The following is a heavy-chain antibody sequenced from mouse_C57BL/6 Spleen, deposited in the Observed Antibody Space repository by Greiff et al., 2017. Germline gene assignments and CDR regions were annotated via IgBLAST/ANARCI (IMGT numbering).Heavy chain of an antibody. CDR2: IYPGDGDT. D-gene: IGHD6-1*01. CDR1: GYAFSSYW. CDR3: ARESSLLARDY. J-gene: IGHJ4*01. Sequence: QVQLQQSGAELVKPGASVKISCKASGYAFSSYWMNWVKQRPGKGLEWIGQIYPGDGDTNYNGKFKGKATLTADKSSSTAYMQLSSLTSEDSAVYFCARESSLLARDYWGQGTSVTVSS. V-gene: IGHV1-80*01.